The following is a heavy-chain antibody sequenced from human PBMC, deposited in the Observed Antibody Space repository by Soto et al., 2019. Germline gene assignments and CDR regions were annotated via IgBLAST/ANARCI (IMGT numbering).Heavy chain of an antibody. V-gene: IGHV4-4*02. CDR3: ARLSSGWYPSNDY. CDR1: GGSIRSSNW. CDR2: IYPSGST. J-gene: IGHJ4*02. Sequence: QVQLQESGPGLVKPSGTLSLTCAVSGGSIRSSNWWTWVRQPPGKGLEWIGEIYPSGSTNYNPSLKSRITISVDKSKNQFSLKLSSVTAADTAVYYCARLSSGWYPSNDYWRQGTLVTVSS. D-gene: IGHD6-19*01.